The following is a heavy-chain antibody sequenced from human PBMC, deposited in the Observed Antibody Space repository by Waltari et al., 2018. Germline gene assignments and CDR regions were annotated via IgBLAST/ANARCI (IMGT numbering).Heavy chain of an antibody. CDR3: ARGADQYYYGMDV. Sequence: QLQLQESGPGLVKPSETLSLTCTVSGGSLSSSRYYWGWIRQPPGKGLEWIGSIYYSGSTYYNPSLKSRVTISVDTSKNQFSLKLSSVTAADTAVYYCARGADQYYYGMDVWGQGTTVTVSS. CDR1: GGSLSSSRYY. CDR2: IYYSGST. J-gene: IGHJ6*02. V-gene: IGHV4-39*01.